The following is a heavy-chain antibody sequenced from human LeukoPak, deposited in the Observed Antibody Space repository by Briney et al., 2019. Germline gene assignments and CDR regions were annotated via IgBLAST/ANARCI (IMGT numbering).Heavy chain of an antibody. CDR3: ARDPPGHDYGDP. D-gene: IGHD4-17*01. CDR1: GYTFTGYY. Sequence: ASVKVSCKASGYTFTGYYMHWVRQAPGQGLEWVGWINPNSGGTNYAQKFQGRVTMTRDTSISTAYKELSRLRSDDTAVYYCARDPPGHDYGDPWGQGTLVTVSS. V-gene: IGHV1-2*02. CDR2: INPNSGGT. J-gene: IGHJ5*02.